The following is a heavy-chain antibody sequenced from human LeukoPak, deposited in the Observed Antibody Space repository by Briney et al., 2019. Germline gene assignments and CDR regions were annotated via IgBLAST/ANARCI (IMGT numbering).Heavy chain of an antibody. CDR2: ISRNGDTI. V-gene: IGHV3-48*01. CDR1: GFTFSIYS. D-gene: IGHD1-1*01. CDR3: ARDPVPATARHFDY. Sequence: GGSLRLSCAASGFTFSIYSMDWVRQAPGKGLEWVSYISRNGDTIYYADSVKGRFTISRDNAKNTLYLQMNSLRGEDTGVYYCARDPVPATARHFDYWGQGTLVTVSS. J-gene: IGHJ4*02.